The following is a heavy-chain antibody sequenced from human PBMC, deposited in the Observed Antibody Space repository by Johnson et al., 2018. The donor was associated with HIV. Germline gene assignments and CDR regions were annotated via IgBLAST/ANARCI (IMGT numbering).Heavy chain of an antibody. J-gene: IGHJ3*02. Sequence: VLLLESGRGVVQPGRSLRLSCAASGFTFSSSGMHWVRQAPGKGLEWVAVISYDGSNKHYADSVKGRFTISRDNSKNTLYLQMNSLRAEDTALYYCAKDSKWLRSEGVGAFDIWGQGTMVTVSS. V-gene: IGHV3-30*18. CDR3: AKDSKWLRSEGVGAFDI. CDR2: ISYDGSNK. D-gene: IGHD5-12*01. CDR1: GFTFSSSG.